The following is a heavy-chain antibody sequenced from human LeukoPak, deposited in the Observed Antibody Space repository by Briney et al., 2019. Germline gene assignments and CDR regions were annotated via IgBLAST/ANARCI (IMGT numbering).Heavy chain of an antibody. J-gene: IGHJ4*02. CDR2: ISSSGSTI. CDR3: ARHSGSGSYYSYKFHY. D-gene: IGHD3-10*01. V-gene: IGHV3-48*03. Sequence: PGESLRLSCAASGFTLSSYEMNWVRQAPGKGLEWVSYISSSGSTIYYADSVKGRFTISRDNAKNSLHLQLNSLRAEDTAVYYCARHSGSGSYYSYKFHYWGQGTLVTVSS. CDR1: GFTLSSYE.